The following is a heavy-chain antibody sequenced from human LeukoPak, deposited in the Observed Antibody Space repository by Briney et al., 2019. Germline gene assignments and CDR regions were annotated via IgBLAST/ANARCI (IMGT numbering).Heavy chain of an antibody. V-gene: IGHV3-23*01. D-gene: IGHD5-12*01. J-gene: IGHJ4*02. CDR2: VSDSGGST. Sequence: GGSLGLSCAASGLTFTTYAMSWVRQAPGMGLEWVSTVSDSGGSTFYADSVKGRFTISRDNSKNALFLQMNSLRAEDTAVYFCATQGKAYSGSSRYWGQGTLVTVSS. CDR3: ATQGKAYSGSSRY. CDR1: GLTFTTYA.